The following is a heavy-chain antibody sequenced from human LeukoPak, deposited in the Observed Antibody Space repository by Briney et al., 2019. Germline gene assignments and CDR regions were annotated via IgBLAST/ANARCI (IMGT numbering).Heavy chain of an antibody. CDR3: ARDRWDSSGYYYSWFDP. V-gene: IGHV4-4*07. J-gene: IGHJ5*02. Sequence: ETLSLTCTVSGGSISSYYWSWIRQPAGKGLEWIGRSYTSGSTNYNPSLKSRVTMSVDTSKNQFSLKLSSVTAADTAVYYCARDRWDSSGYYYSWFDPWGQGTLVTVSS. D-gene: IGHD3-22*01. CDR1: GGSISSYY. CDR2: SYTSGST.